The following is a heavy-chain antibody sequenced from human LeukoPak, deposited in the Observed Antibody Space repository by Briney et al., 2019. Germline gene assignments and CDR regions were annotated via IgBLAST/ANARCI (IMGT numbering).Heavy chain of an antibody. V-gene: IGHV3-48*03. CDR2: ISSSGSDM. D-gene: IGHD2-15*01. CDR3: ARERPLVGALDL. CDR1: GFSFNGFE. Sequence: GGSLRLSCAASGFSFNGFEMNWVRQGPGKGLEWVSLISSSGSDMFYADSVRGRFTISRDNGKNSLFLQLTSLRVEDMGIYYCARERPLVGALDLWGQGTVVTVSS. J-gene: IGHJ5*02.